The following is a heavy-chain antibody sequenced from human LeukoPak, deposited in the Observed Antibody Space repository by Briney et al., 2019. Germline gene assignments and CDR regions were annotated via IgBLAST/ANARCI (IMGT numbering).Heavy chain of an antibody. D-gene: IGHD1-14*01. CDR3: ARGSRRGWFDP. J-gene: IGHJ5*02. V-gene: IGHV4-34*01. CDR1: GGSFSGYY. Sequence: SETLSLTCAVYGGSFSGYYWSWIRQPPGKGLEWIGEINHSGSTNYNPSLKSRVTISVDTSKNQFSLKLSSVTAADTAVYYCARGSRRGWFDPWGQGTLVTVSS. CDR2: INHSGST.